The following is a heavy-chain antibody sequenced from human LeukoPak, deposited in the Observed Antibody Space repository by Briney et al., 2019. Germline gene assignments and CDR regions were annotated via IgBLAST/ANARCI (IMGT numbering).Heavy chain of an antibody. CDR2: IRYDGSNK. J-gene: IGHJ4*02. D-gene: IGHD3-16*02. CDR1: GFTFSSYG. V-gene: IGHV3-30*02. CDR3: AKDFIMITFGGVIVPDY. Sequence: GGSLRLSCAASGFTFSSYGTHWVRQAPGKGLEWVAFIRYDGSNKYYADSVKGRFTISRDNSKNTLYLQMNSLRAEDTAVYYCAKDFIMITFGGVIVPDYWGQGTLVTVSS.